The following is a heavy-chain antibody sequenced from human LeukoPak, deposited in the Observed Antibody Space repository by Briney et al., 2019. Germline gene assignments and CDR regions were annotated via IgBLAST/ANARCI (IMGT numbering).Heavy chain of an antibody. V-gene: IGHV3-48*03. J-gene: IGHJ6*02. CDR1: GFTFSSYE. CDR3: ARIGTKTRGPAGLDV. Sequence: PGGSLRLSCAASGFTFSSYEMNWVRQAPGKGLEWVSYIASGGGGNRFYSESVKGRFTISRDNAKNSLYLHMNSLRAEDTGVYYCARIGTKTRGPAGLDVWGQGTTVTVSS. CDR2: IASGGGGNR. D-gene: IGHD2-8*01.